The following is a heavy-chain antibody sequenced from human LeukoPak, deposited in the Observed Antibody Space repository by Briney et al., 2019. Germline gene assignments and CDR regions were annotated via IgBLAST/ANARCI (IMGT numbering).Heavy chain of an antibody. CDR3: AGYKDIVVVPAAMRAFDI. CDR1: GFTFSSYS. V-gene: IGHV3-21*01. Sequence: GGSLRLSCAASGFTFSSYSMNWVRQAPGKGLEWVSSISSSSSYIYYADSVKGRFTISRDNAKNSLYLQMNSLRAEDTAVYYCAGYKDIVVVPAAMRAFDIWGQGTMVTVSS. J-gene: IGHJ3*02. D-gene: IGHD2-2*01. CDR2: ISSSSSYI.